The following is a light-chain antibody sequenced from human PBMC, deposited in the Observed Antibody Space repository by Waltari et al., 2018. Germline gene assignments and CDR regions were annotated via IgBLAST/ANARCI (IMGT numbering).Light chain of an antibody. V-gene: IGLV2-23*02. J-gene: IGLJ3*02. CDR3: CSYANRL. CDR1: SSDFGRYDL. CDR2: EVI. Sequence: QSALTQPASVSGSPGQSITISCTGTSSDFGRYDLVSWYQQHPGKAPKLIIYEVIKRPSGVSDRFSGSKSGNTASLTISGLQAEDEADYFCCSYANRLFGGGTKLTVL.